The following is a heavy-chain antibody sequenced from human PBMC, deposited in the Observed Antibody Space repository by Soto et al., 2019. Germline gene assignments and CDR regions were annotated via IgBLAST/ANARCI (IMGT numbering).Heavy chain of an antibody. D-gene: IGHD2-8*02. CDR2: ISRDGGTK. J-gene: IGHJ4*02. V-gene: IGHV3-30*03. CDR1: GFTVSTYG. Sequence: GGSLRLSCAVSGFTVSTYGMHWVRQAPGKGLEWVAVISRDGGTKYYADTVKGRFTISRDNSRNTLFLEMNSLRSDDMAVYYCTGEVASGYWGQGTLVTVSS. CDR3: TGEVASGY.